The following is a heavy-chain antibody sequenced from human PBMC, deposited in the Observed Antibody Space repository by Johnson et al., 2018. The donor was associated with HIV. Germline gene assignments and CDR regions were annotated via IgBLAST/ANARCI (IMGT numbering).Heavy chain of an antibody. CDR1: GFTFDDYG. D-gene: IGHD6-6*01. V-gene: IGHV3-48*04. J-gene: IGHJ3*02. Sequence: VQLVESGGGVVRPGGSLRLSCAASGFTFDDYGMSWVRHAPGKGLEWVSYISSSGSTIYYADSVKGRFTISRDNAKNSLYLQMNSLRAEDTAVYYCAREGSKEQLIPLDAFDIWGQATMVTVSS. CDR3: AREGSKEQLIPLDAFDI. CDR2: ISSSGSTI.